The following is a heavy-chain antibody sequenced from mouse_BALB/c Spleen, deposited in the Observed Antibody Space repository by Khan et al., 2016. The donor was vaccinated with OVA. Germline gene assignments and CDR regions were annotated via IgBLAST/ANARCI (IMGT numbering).Heavy chain of an antibody. Sequence: VQLQQSGPELVKPGASVKVSCKASGYSFTDYNMFWVKQSLGKTLEWIGYIDPYTGGTNYNQKFMGRATLTVDKSSSTAFMHRNSLTSGDSAVYYCALIYHYGSGFDYWGQGTTLTVSS. J-gene: IGHJ2*01. CDR1: GYSFTDYN. CDR3: ALIYHYGSGFDY. V-gene: IGHV1S135*01. D-gene: IGHD1-1*01. CDR2: IDPYTGGT.